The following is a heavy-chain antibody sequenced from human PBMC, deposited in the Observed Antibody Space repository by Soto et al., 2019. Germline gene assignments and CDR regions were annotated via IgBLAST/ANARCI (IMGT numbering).Heavy chain of an antibody. CDR3: AKDATAVNGVWDPFDM. J-gene: IGHJ3*02. CDR2: VGGSDTDK. V-gene: IGHV3-23*01. Sequence: EVQLLESGGGVVQPGGSLRLSCAASGFTFSAYAMSWVRQAPGKGLQWVSGVGGSDTDKHYADSVRGRFTVSRDNSKNTLYLQMNSLRVEDTAVYYCAKDATAVNGVWDPFDMWGQGTEVTVSS. D-gene: IGHD2-8*01. CDR1: GFTFSAYA.